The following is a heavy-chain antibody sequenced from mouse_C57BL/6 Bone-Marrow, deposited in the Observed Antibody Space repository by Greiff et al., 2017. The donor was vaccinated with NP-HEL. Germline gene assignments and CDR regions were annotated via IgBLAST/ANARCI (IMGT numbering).Heavy chain of an antibody. V-gene: IGHV5-17*01. CDR1: GFTFSDYG. J-gene: IGHJ1*03. CDR2: ISSGSSTI. D-gene: IGHD2-2*01. CDR3: ARPGYPHWYFDV. Sequence: EVKLVESGGGLVKPGGSLKLSCAASGFTFSDYGMHWVRQAPEKGLEWVAYISSGSSTIYYADTVKGRFTISRDNAKNTLFLQMTSLRSEDTAMYYCARPGYPHWYFDVWGTGTTVTVSS.